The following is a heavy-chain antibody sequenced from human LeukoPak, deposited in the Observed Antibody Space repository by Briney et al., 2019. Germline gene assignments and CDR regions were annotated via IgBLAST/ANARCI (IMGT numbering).Heavy chain of an antibody. J-gene: IGHJ4*02. D-gene: IGHD3-9*01. CDR1: GFTFSSYA. CDR2: ISGSGGST. CDR3: AKAGYDILTGYYEYYFDY. V-gene: IGHV3-23*01. Sequence: PGGSLRLSCAASGFTFSSYAMSWVRQAPGKGLEWVSAISGSGGSTYYADSVKGRFTISRDNSKNTLYLQMNSLRAEDTAVYYRAKAGYDILTGYYEYYFDYWGQGTLVTVSS.